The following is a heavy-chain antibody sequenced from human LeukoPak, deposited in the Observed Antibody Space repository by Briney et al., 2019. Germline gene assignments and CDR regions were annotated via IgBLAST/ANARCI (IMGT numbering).Heavy chain of an antibody. Sequence: PGGSLRLSCAASGFTFSSYAMSWVRQAPGKGLEWVSAISGSGGSTYYADSVKGRFTISRDNSKNTLYLQMNSLRAEDTAVYYCAKPEAVWQWLTTYYFDYWGQGTLVTVSS. D-gene: IGHD6-19*01. CDR1: GFTFSSYA. J-gene: IGHJ4*02. V-gene: IGHV3-23*01. CDR2: ISGSGGST. CDR3: AKPEAVWQWLTTYYFDY.